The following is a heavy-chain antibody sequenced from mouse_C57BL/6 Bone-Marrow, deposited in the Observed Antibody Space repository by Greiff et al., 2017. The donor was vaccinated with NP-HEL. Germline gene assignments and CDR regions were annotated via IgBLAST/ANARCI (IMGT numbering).Heavy chain of an antibody. CDR3: ARDYGSQYYFDY. V-gene: IGHV1-64*01. CDR2: INPNSGST. D-gene: IGHD1-1*01. CDR1: GYTFTSYW. Sequence: QVQLQQPGAELVKPGASVKLSCKASGYTFTSYWMHWVKQRPGQGLEWIGMINPNSGSTNYHEKFKSKATLTVDKSSSTAYMQLSSLTSEDSAFYYCARDYGSQYYFDYWGQGTTLTVSS. J-gene: IGHJ2*01.